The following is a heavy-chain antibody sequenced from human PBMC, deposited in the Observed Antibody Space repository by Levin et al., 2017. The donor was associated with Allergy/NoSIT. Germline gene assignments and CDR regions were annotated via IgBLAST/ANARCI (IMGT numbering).Heavy chain of an antibody. Sequence: GGSLRLSCAASGFTFSSYGMHWVRQAPGKGLEWVAVISYDGSNKYYADSVKGRFTISRDNSKNTLYLQMNSLRAEDTAVYYCAKSVVPAATGDYWGQGTLVTVSS. J-gene: IGHJ4*02. CDR1: GFTFSSYG. CDR2: ISYDGSNK. D-gene: IGHD2-2*01. CDR3: AKSVVPAATGDY. V-gene: IGHV3-30*18.